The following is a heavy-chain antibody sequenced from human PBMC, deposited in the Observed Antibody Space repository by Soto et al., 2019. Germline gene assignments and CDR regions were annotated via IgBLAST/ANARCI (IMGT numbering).Heavy chain of an antibody. CDR1: GFTFSSYA. V-gene: IGHV3-33*08. CDR3: ATTGPY. J-gene: IGHJ4*02. CDR2: IWFDGSNK. Sequence: GGSLRLSCAASGFTFSSYAMSWVRQAPGKGLEWVSFIWFDGSNKFYADSVKGRFTISRDNSKNTVSLQMNSLRDEDSAAYYCATTGPYWGQGTLVTVSS.